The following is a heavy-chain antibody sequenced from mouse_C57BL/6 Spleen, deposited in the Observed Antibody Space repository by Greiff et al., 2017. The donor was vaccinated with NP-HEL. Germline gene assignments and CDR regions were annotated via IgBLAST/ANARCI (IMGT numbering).Heavy chain of an antibody. J-gene: IGHJ1*03. CDR2: INPYNCGT. D-gene: IGHD1-1*01. CDR3: ARGATTVVADGYFDV. V-gene: IGHV1-19*01. CDR1: GYTFTDYY. Sequence: VQLQQSGPVLVKPGASVKMSCKASGYTFTDYYMNWVKQSHGKSLEWIGVINPYNCGTSYNQKFKGKATLTVDKSSSTAYMELNSLTSEDSAVYYCARGATTVVADGYFDVWGTGTTVTVSS.